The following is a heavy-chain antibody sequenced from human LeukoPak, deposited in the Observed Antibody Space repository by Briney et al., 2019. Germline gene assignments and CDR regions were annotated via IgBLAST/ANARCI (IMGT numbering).Heavy chain of an antibody. CDR2: IYTSGST. Sequence: SEXLSLTCTVSGGSISSGSYYWSWIRQPAGKGLEWIGRIYTSGSTNYNPSLKSRVTISVDTSKNQFSLKLSSVTAADTAVYYCARAPGYYDSSGTPEGLDYWGQGTLVTVSS. V-gene: IGHV4-61*02. CDR1: GGSISSGSYY. D-gene: IGHD3-22*01. J-gene: IGHJ4*02. CDR3: ARAPGYYDSSGTPEGLDY.